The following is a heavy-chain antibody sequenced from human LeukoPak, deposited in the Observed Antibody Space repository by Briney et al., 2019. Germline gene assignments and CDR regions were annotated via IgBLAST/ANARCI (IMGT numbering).Heavy chain of an antibody. Sequence: GGSLRLSCAASGFTFSSYSMNWVRQAPGKGREWVSSISSSSSYIYYADSVKGRFTISRDNAKNSLYLQMNSLRAEDTAVYYCARGGVAVAGTCFDYWGQGTLVTVSS. J-gene: IGHJ4*02. D-gene: IGHD6-19*01. CDR2: ISSSSSYI. CDR1: GFTFSSYS. CDR3: ARGGVAVAGTCFDY. V-gene: IGHV3-21*01.